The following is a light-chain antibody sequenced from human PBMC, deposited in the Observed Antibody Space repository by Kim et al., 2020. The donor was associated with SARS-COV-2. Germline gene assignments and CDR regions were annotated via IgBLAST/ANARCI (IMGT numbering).Light chain of an antibody. Sequence: PGQTATITGGGNSMTTKTVHWYQQRPGQVPILVIYYDRDRPSGIPERFSGSNSGDTATLTITRVEAGDEADYYCQVWDSDTDHRVFGPGTKVTVL. CDR3: QVWDSDTDHRV. V-gene: IGLV3-21*04. CDR2: YDR. J-gene: IGLJ1*01. CDR1: SMTTKT.